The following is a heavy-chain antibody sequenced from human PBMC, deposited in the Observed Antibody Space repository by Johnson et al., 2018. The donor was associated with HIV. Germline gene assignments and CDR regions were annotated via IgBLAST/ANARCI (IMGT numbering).Heavy chain of an antibody. D-gene: IGHD6-19*01. CDR1: GFTFSSYG. Sequence: QMLLVESGGGVVQPGRSLRLSCAASGFTFSSYGMHWVRRAPGKGLEWVAVIWYDGSNKYYADSVKGRFTISRDNSKNTLYLQMNSLRAEDTAVYYCAKEASSGPDAFDIWGQGTMVTVSS. CDR2: IWYDGSNK. J-gene: IGHJ3*02. CDR3: AKEASSGPDAFDI. V-gene: IGHV3-33*06.